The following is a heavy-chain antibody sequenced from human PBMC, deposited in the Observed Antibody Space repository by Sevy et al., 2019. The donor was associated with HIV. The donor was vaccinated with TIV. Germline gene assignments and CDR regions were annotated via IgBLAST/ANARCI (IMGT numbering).Heavy chain of an antibody. J-gene: IGHJ3*02. Sequence: ASVKVSCKASGYTFTGYYMHWVRQAPGQGLEWMGWINPNSGGTNYAQKFQGRVTMTRETSISTAYMELSRLRSDDTAVYYCARVMVGARGAFDIWGQGTMVTVSS. CDR2: INPNSGGT. CDR3: ARVMVGARGAFDI. CDR1: GYTFTGYY. D-gene: IGHD1-26*01. V-gene: IGHV1-2*02.